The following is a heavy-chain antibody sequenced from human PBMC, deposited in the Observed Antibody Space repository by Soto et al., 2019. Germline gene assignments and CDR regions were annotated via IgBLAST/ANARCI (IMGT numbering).Heavy chain of an antibody. J-gene: IGHJ4*02. D-gene: IGHD3-3*01. CDR2: ISGYNGNT. CDR3: ARGAHGSGYGVY. Sequence: WASVKVSCKTSGYTFTTYGIHWVRQAPGQGLEWMGWISGYNGNTNYAQKFQDRVTMTTDTSRSIGYMELRSLTFEDTAVYYCARGAHGSGYGVYWGQGTLVTVSS. CDR1: GYTFTTYG. V-gene: IGHV1-18*01.